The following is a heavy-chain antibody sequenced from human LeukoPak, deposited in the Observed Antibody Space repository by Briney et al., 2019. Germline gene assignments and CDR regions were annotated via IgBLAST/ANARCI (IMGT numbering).Heavy chain of an antibody. CDR2: IYHGGDT. V-gene: IGHV4-4*02. CDR1: GGSISRDNW. CDR3: ARRAFHSFGYDY. D-gene: IGHD5-18*01. Sequence: SGTLSLTCAVSGGSISRDNWWSWVRQPPGKGLEWIGEIYHGGDTYYNPSLKSRVTMSVDTSKNHFSLKLSSVTAADTAFYYCARRAFHSFGYDYWGQGTLVTVSS. J-gene: IGHJ4*02.